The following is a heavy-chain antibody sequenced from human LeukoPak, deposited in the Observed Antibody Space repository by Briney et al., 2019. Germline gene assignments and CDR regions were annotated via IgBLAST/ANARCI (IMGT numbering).Heavy chain of an antibody. CDR1: GFTFATYT. V-gene: IGHV3-23*01. CDR3: AMDGYYYDSSGEIFDW. J-gene: IGHJ4*02. CDR2: IFGNGEGT. Sequence: GGSLRLSCAASGFTFATYTMNWVRQTPGKGLEWLSGIFGNGEGTYYADSVKGRFTISRDNSKNTLYLQMNSQRAEDTAVYYCAMDGYYYDSSGEIFDWSEQGSLVTVSS. D-gene: IGHD3-22*01.